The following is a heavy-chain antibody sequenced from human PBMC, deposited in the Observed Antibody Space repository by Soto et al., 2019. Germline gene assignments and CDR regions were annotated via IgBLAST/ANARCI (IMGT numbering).Heavy chain of an antibody. J-gene: IGHJ5*02. CDR2: ISSRSSYT. V-gene: IGHV3-11*06. Sequence: QVQLVESGGSLVKPGGSLRLSCTASGFTFSDYYMSWIRQAPGKGLEWVSYISSRSSYTNYADSVKGRFTISRDNAKNSLYLQMNSLRAEDTAMYYCARDRYCSITSSSSVGRPNNWFDPWGQGTLVTVSS. CDR1: GFTFSDYY. D-gene: IGHD2-2*01. CDR3: ARDRYCSITSSSSVGRPNNWFDP.